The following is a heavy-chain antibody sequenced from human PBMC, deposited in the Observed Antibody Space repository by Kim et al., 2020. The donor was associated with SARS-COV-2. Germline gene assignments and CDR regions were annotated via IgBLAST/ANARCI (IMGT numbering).Heavy chain of an antibody. D-gene: IGHD3-22*01. V-gene: IGHV3-74*01. J-gene: IGHJ1*01. Sequence: SVKGRFTISRDNAKNTLYLQMNSLRPEDTAVYYCARAGDHDISGYYGFFHHWGHGALVTVSS. CDR3: ARAGDHDISGYYGFFHH.